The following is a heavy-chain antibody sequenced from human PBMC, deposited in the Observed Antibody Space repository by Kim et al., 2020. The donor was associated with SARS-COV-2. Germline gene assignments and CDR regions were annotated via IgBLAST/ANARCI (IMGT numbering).Heavy chain of an antibody. CDR1: GGTFSSYA. D-gene: IGHD5-12*01. CDR3: ARDRYSGYDLLPPYY. V-gene: IGHV1-69*13. CDR2: IIPIFGTA. J-gene: IGHJ4*02. Sequence: SVKVSCKASGGTFSSYAISWVRQAPGQGLEWMGGIIPIFGTANYAQKFQGRVTITADESTSTAYMELSSLRSEDTAVYYCARDRYSGYDLLPPYYWGQGTLVTVSS.